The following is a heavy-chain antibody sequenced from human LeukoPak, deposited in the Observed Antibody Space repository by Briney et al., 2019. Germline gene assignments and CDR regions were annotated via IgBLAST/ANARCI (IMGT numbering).Heavy chain of an antibody. CDR2: INRSGST. D-gene: IGHD3-22*01. J-gene: IGHJ4*02. Sequence: SETLSLTCAVYGGSFSGYYWSWIRQPPGKGLEWIGEINRSGSTNYNPSLKSRVTISVDTSKKQFSLKLSSVTAAGTAVYYCVTYYFDSSGPKKNYWGQGTLVTVSS. CDR1: GGSFSGYY. V-gene: IGHV4-34*01. CDR3: VTYYFDSSGPKKNY.